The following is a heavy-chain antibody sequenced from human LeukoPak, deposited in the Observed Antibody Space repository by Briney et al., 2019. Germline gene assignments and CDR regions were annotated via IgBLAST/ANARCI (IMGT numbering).Heavy chain of an antibody. Sequence: GASVKVSCKASGGTFSSYAISCVRQAPGQGLEWMGGIIPIFGTANYAQKFQGRVTITADESTSTAYMELSSLRSEDTAVYYCARGGMIAAAAGYWGQGTLVTVSS. CDR2: IIPIFGTA. V-gene: IGHV1-69*13. CDR3: ARGGMIAAAAGY. J-gene: IGHJ4*02. CDR1: GGTFSSYA. D-gene: IGHD6-13*01.